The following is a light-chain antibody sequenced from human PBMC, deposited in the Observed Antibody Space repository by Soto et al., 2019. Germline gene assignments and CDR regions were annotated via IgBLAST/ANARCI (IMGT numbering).Light chain of an antibody. CDR3: HHYGKSPIYT. CDR2: DTS. Sequence: EIVLTQSPGTLSLSPGATATLSCRASQSVSSNYLAWFQQKSGQAPRLLIYDTSIRATGIPDRFSGSGSGTDFTLTITRLEPEDFAVYYCHHYGKSPIYTFGPGTKVYFK. V-gene: IGKV3-20*01. CDR1: QSVSSNY. J-gene: IGKJ3*01.